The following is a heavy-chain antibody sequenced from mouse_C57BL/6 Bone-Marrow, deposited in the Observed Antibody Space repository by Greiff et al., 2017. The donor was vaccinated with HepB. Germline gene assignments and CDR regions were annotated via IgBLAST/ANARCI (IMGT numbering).Heavy chain of an antibody. CDR2: IRSKSNNYAT. Sequence: EVNVVESGGGLVQPKGSLKLSCAASGFSFNTYAMNWVRQAPGKGLEWVARIRSKSNNYATYYADSVKDRFTISRDDSESMLYLQMNNLKTEDTAMYYCVRHAYDYWGQGTLVTVSA. CDR3: VRHAYDY. V-gene: IGHV10-1*01. D-gene: IGHD2-10*02. CDR1: GFSFNTYA. J-gene: IGHJ3*01.